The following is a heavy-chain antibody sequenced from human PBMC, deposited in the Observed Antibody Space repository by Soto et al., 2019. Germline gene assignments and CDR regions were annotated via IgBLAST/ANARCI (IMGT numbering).Heavy chain of an antibody. CDR2: ISYDGSNK. J-gene: IGHJ6*03. CDR1: GFTFSSYG. D-gene: IGHD2-2*01. CDR3: AKVRTVVPAAIYYYMDV. V-gene: IGHV3-30*18. Sequence: PGGSLRLSCAASGFTFSSYGMHWVRQAPGEGLEWVAVISYDGSNKYYADSVKGRFTISRDNSKNTLYLQMNSLRAEDTAVYYCAKVRTVVPAAIYYYMDVWGKGTTVTVSS.